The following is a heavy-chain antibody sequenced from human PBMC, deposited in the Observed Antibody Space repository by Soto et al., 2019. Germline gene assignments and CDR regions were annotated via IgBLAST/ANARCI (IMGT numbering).Heavy chain of an antibody. Sequence: QVQLVQSGAEVKKPGASVKVSCKASGYTFTDYYLHWVRQAPGQRLEWMGWINPNSAGTHFAQKFQGRVTMTRERSISTAFMELSRLTSDDTALYFCARLRTAVAGDAFDVWGQGTLVTVSS. V-gene: IGHV1-2*02. D-gene: IGHD6-19*01. J-gene: IGHJ3*01. CDR2: INPNSAGT. CDR3: ARLRTAVAGDAFDV. CDR1: GYTFTDYY.